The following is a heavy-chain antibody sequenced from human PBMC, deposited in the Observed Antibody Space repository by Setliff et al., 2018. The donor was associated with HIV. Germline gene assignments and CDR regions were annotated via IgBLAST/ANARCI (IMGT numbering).Heavy chain of an antibody. V-gene: IGHV4-38-2*01. Sequence: SESRSLTCAVSGYSISSGYSWGWIRQPPGKGLEWIGSIYHSWRTYYNPSLKSRFTISVDTSKNQFSLRLTSVTAAHTAVYYCARGVRDNSGWSSYYFDYWGQVTLVTVSS. J-gene: IGHJ4*02. D-gene: IGHD6-19*01. CDR3: ARGVRDNSGWSSYYFDY. CDR2: IYHSWRT. CDR1: GYSISSGYS.